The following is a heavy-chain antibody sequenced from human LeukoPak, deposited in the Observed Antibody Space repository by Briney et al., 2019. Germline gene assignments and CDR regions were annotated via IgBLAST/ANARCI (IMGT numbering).Heavy chain of an antibody. V-gene: IGHV3-30*04. CDR1: GLTFSSYA. J-gene: IGHJ6*02. CDR3: ARDFNYYYYYGMDV. Sequence: QPGGSLRLSCAASGLTFSSYAMYWVRQAPGKGLEWVAVISYDGSNKYYADSVKGRFTISRDNAKNTLYLQMNSLRAEDTAVYYCARDFNYYYYYGMDVWGQGTTVTVSS. CDR2: ISYDGSNK.